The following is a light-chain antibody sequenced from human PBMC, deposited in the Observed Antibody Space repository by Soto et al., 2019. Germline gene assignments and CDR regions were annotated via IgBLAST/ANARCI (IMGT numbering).Light chain of an antibody. CDR2: RNH. CDR3: AAWDDSLRAVV. CDR1: RSNIGTYT. Sequence: QSVLTQSPSASGTPGQRVTISCAGSRSNIGTYTVNWYQLLPGTAPTLLIYRNHQRPSGVPDRFSGSKSGTSASLAISGPQSEDEADYYCAAWDDSLRAVVFGGGTKLTVL. J-gene: IGLJ2*01. V-gene: IGLV1-44*01.